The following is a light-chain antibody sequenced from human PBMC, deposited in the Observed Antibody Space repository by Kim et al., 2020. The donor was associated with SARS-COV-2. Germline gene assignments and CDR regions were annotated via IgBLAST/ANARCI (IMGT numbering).Light chain of an antibody. CDR1: NIGSKS. V-gene: IGLV3-21*04. Sequence: SYELTQPPSVSVAPGKTARITCGGNNIGSKSGHWYQQKPGQAPVLVIYYDSDRPSGIPERFSGSNSGNTATLTISRVEAGDEADYYGKVWDSSSDHNYVF. CDR2: YDS. J-gene: IGLJ1*01. CDR3: KVWDSSSDHNYV.